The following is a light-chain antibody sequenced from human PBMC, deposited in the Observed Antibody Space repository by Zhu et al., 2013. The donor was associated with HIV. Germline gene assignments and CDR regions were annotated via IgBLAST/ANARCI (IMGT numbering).Light chain of an antibody. CDR2: GAS. CDR1: QGISSF. V-gene: IGKV1-9*01. CDR3: QHYRGYPLT. J-gene: IGKJ4*01. Sequence: DIQMTQSPSTLSASVGDRVTITCRASQGISSFLAWYQQQPGKAPKLLIHGASTLQSGVPSRFSGSGSGTEFTLTISSLQPEDSATYYCQHYRGYPLTFGGGTKVEV.